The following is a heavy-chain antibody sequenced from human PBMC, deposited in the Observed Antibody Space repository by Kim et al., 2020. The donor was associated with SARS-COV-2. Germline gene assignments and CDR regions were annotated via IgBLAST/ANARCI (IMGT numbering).Heavy chain of an antibody. Sequence: GGSLRLSCAASGFTFSNAWMSWVRQAPGKGLEWVGRIKSKTDGGTTDYAAPVKGRFTISRDDSKNTLYLQMNSLKTEDTAVYYCTTDMEGFDYDFWSGYSAFSPFFWGQGTMVTVSS. CDR1: GFTFSNAW. D-gene: IGHD3-3*01. CDR2: IKSKTDGGTT. V-gene: IGHV3-15*01. CDR3: TTDMEGFDYDFWSGYSAFSPFF. J-gene: IGHJ3*01.